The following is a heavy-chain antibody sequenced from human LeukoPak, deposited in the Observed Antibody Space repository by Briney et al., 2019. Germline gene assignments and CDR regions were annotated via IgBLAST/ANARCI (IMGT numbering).Heavy chain of an antibody. CDR2: ISGSGGST. CDR1: GFTFSSYA. J-gene: IGHJ4*02. CDR3: AKGDIVVVPAAKDEFGFDY. Sequence: PGGSLRLSCAASGFTFSSYAMSWVRQAPGKGLEWVSAISGSGGSTYYADSVKGRFTISGDNSKNTLYLQMNSLRAEDTAVYYCAKGDIVVVPAAKDEFGFDYWGQGTLVTVSS. D-gene: IGHD2-2*01. V-gene: IGHV3-23*01.